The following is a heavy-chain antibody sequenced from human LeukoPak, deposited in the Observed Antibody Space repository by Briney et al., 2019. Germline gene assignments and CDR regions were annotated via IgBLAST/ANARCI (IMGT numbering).Heavy chain of an antibody. CDR3: ARPLRSTYGSGRRTPLDV. D-gene: IGHD3-10*01. J-gene: IGHJ6*04. Sequence: SETLSLTCTVSGGSISSYYWSWIRQPAGKGLEWIGRIYTSGSTNYNPSLKSRVTMSVDTSKNQFSLKLSSVTAADTAVYYCARPLRSTYGSGRRTPLDVWGKGTTVTISS. V-gene: IGHV4-4*07. CDR1: GGSISSYY. CDR2: IYTSGST.